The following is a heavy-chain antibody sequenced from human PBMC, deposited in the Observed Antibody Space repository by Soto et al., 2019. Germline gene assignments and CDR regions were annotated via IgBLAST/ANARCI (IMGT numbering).Heavy chain of an antibody. V-gene: IGHV3-48*01. CDR1: TFRSYS. CDR2: ISSSSSTI. J-gene: IGHJ6*03. Sequence: TFRSYSMNWVRQAPGKGLEWLSYISSSSSTIYYADSVKGRFTISRDNAKNSLYLQMNSLRAEDTAVYYCARDQLPITIFGAVHSYMDVWGKGTTVTVSS. D-gene: IGHD3-3*01. CDR3: ARDQLPITIFGAVHSYMDV.